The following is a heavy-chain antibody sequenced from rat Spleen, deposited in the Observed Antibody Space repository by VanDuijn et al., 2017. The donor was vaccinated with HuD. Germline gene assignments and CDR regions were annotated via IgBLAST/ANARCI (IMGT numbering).Heavy chain of an antibody. V-gene: IGHV5-31*01. CDR3: ARRHYGYTDYFDY. J-gene: IGHJ2*01. Sequence: EVQLVESGGGLVQPGRSLKLSCVASGFTFSSYWMYWIRQAPGKGLEWVASITNTGGSIYYPDSVKGRFTLSRDIAKSTLYLQMDSLGSEDTATYYCARRHYGYTDYFDYWGQGVMVTVSS. D-gene: IGHD1-11*01. CDR2: ITNTGGSI. CDR1: GFTFSSYW.